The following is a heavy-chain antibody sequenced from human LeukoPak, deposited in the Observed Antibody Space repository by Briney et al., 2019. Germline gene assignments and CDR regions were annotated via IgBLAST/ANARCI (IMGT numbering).Heavy chain of an antibody. CDR1: GFTFSSYG. CDR2: ISYDGSNK. V-gene: IGHV3-30*03. Sequence: GGSLRLSCAASGFTFSSYGMHWVRQAPGKGLEWVAVISYDGSNKYYADSVKGRFTISRDNSKNTLYLQMNSLRAEDTAVYYCAANYDYVWGSYRDYYFDYWGQGTLVTVSS. CDR3: AANYDYVWGSYRDYYFDY. J-gene: IGHJ4*02. D-gene: IGHD3-16*02.